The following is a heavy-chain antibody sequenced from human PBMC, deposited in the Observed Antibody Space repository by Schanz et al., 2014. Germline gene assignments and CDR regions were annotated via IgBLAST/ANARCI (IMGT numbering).Heavy chain of an antibody. V-gene: IGHV3-30*18. D-gene: IGHD1-26*01. Sequence: QVQLVESGGGVVQPGRSLRLSCAASGFTFSNYGLHWVRQAPAKGLEWVAVVGDTGTTKFYADSVKGRLTVSRDNSKNTMYLQMNSLRAEDTAVYYCVKDLQRELLRDDHYYGMDVWGQGTTVTVSS. J-gene: IGHJ6*02. CDR2: VGDTGTTK. CDR1: GFTFSNYG. CDR3: VKDLQRELLRDDHYYGMDV.